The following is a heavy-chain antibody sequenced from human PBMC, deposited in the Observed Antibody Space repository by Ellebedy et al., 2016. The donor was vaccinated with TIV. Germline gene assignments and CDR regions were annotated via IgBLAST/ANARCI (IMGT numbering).Heavy chain of an antibody. D-gene: IGHD5-18*01. V-gene: IGHV3-11*01. J-gene: IGHJ6*02. CDR3: AREGDTAMVHGMDV. CDR1: GITFSDYY. Sequence: PGGSLRLSCAASGITFSDYYMSWIRQGPGKGLEWVSYISSSVSTIYYADSVKGRFTISRDNAKNSLYLQMNSLRAEDTAVYYCAREGDTAMVHGMDVWGQGTTATVSS. CDR2: ISSSVSTI.